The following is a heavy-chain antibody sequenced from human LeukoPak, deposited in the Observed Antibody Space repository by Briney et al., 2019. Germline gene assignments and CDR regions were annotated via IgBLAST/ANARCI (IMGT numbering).Heavy chain of an antibody. Sequence: PGGSLRLSCATSGFTFSNFGIHWVRQAPGKGLEWVAFVQSDGFRTYHADSVKGRFTISRDNSKNTLYLQMNSLRAEDTAVYYCAREDSGGNSDYWGQGTLVTVSS. CDR2: VQSDGFRT. CDR1: GFTFSNFG. D-gene: IGHD4-23*01. J-gene: IGHJ4*02. CDR3: AREDSGGNSDY. V-gene: IGHV3-30*02.